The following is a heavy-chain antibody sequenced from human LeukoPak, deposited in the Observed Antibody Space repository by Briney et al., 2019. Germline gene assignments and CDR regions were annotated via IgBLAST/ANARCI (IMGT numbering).Heavy chain of an antibody. CDR2: ISAYNGNT. Sequence: GASVKVSCKASGYTFTSYGISWVRQAPGQGLEWMGWISAYNGNTNYAQKLQGRVTMTTDTSTSTAYMELRSLRSDDTAVYYCTGSSTMTHDAFDIWGQGTMVTVSS. CDR3: TGSSTMTHDAFDI. V-gene: IGHV1-18*01. J-gene: IGHJ3*02. CDR1: GYTFTSYG. D-gene: IGHD2-2*01.